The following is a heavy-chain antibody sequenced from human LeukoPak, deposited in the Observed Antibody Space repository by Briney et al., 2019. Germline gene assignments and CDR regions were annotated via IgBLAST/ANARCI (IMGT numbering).Heavy chain of an antibody. CDR1: GGSISSSSYY. J-gene: IGHJ4*02. V-gene: IGHV4-39*07. Sequence: SETLSLTCTVSGGSISSSSYYWGWIRQPPGKGLEWIGSIYYSGSTYYNPSLKSRVTISVDTSKNQFSLKLSSVTAADTAVYYCARDGHLWFGESHFDYWGQGTLVTVYS. CDR3: ARDGHLWFGESHFDY. D-gene: IGHD3-10*01. CDR2: IYYSGST.